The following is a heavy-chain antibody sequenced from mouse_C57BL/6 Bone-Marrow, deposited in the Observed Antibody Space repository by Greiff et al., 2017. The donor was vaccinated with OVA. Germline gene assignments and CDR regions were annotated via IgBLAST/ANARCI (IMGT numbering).Heavy chain of an antibody. CDR2: IYPGDGDT. V-gene: IGHV1-80*01. CDR1: GYAFSSYW. Sequence: QVQLKQSGAELVKPGASVKISCKASGYAFSSYWMNWVKQRPGKGLEWIGQIYPGDGDTNYNGKFKGKATLTADKSSSTAYMQLSSLTSEDSAVYFCERRSGSSSFDYWGQGTTLTVSS. CDR3: ERRSGSSSFDY. J-gene: IGHJ2*01. D-gene: IGHD1-1*01.